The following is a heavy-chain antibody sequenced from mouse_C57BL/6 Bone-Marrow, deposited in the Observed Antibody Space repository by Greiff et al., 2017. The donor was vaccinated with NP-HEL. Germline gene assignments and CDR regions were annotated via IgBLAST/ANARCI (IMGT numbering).Heavy chain of an antibody. Sequence: EVKLVESGGDLVKPGGSLKLSCAASGFTFSSYGMSWVRQTPDKRLEWVATISSGGSYTYYPDSVKGRFTISRDNAKNTLYLQMSSLKSEDTAMYYCARQEVTPWFAYWGQGTLVTVSA. CDR3: ARQEVTPWFAY. V-gene: IGHV5-6*01. J-gene: IGHJ3*01. D-gene: IGHD2-1*01. CDR2: ISSGGSYT. CDR1: GFTFSSYG.